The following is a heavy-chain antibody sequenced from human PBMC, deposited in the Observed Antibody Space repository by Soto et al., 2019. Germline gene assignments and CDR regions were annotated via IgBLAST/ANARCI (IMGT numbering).Heavy chain of an antibody. V-gene: IGHV1-2*02. J-gene: IGHJ5*02. CDR3: ARVIRGAYYNSPLDT. CDR1: GYTFTGYF. Sequence: VQLLQSGAEVKKPGASVKVSCKASGYTFTGYFMHWVRQAPGQGLEWMGWINPYSGGADYAQSFQGRVTMTRDTSISTVYMELSRLRFDDTAVYYCARVIRGAYYNSPLDTWGQGTVVTVSS. D-gene: IGHD3-10*01. CDR2: INPYSGGA.